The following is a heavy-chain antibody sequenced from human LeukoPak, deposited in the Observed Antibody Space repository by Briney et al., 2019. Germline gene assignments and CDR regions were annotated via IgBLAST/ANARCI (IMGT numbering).Heavy chain of an antibody. CDR2: IYYSGIT. D-gene: IGHD2-2*01. V-gene: IGHV4-59*08. CDR1: GGSISSYY. Sequence: SETLSLTCTVSGGSISSYYWNWIRQPPGKGLEWIGYIYYSGITNYKPSPKSRVTISVDTSKNQFSMKLSSVTAADTAVYYCARQDVVVITAATYYYGMDVWGQGTTVTVSS. CDR3: ARQDVVVITAATYYYGMDV. J-gene: IGHJ6*02.